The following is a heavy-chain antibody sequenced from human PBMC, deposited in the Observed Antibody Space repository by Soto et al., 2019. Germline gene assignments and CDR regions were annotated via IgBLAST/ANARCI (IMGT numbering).Heavy chain of an antibody. CDR2: INTYNGMT. Sequence: QVQLVQAGGEVKKPGASVTVSCKASGYTVINYHITWVRQAPGQGLEWMAWINTYNGMTDYAQKFQGRVTMTRDTSTSTAYMELRNLGSDETAVHCCAKSPQSAMDTNCGHGTLVTVS. V-gene: IGHV1-18*01. J-gene: IGHJ4*01. CDR1: GYTVINYH. CDR3: AKSPQSAMDTN. D-gene: IGHD5-18*01.